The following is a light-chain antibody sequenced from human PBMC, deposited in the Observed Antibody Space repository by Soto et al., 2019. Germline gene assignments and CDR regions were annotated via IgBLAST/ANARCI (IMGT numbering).Light chain of an antibody. V-gene: IGLV3-21*02. CDR2: DDS. CDR3: QVWDSTSDLLYV. CDR1: DIGSKT. J-gene: IGLJ1*01. Sequence: SYELTQPPSVSVAPGQTARITCGGNDIGSKTVHWYQQKPGQAPVMVVYDDSARPSGIPERFSGSNSGNTATLTISRVEAGDEADFYCQVWDSTSDLLYVFGTGDQG.